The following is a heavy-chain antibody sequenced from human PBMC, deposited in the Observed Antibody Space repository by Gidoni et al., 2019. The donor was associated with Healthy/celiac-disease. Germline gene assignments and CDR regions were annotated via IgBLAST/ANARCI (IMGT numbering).Heavy chain of an antibody. J-gene: IGHJ4*02. Sequence: QVQLQESGPGLVKPSETLSLTCTVSGGSISSYYWSWIRQPPGKGLEWIGYIYYSGSTNYNPSLKSRVTISVDTSKNQFSLKLSSVTAADTAVYYCARAPNGYCSSTSCYEFDYWGQGTLVTVSS. CDR2: IYYSGST. CDR1: GGSISSYY. D-gene: IGHD2-2*03. CDR3: ARAPNGYCSSTSCYEFDY. V-gene: IGHV4-59*01.